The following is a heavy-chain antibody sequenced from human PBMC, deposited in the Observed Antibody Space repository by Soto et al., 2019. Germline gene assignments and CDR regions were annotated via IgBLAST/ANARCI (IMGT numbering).Heavy chain of an antibody. CDR3: AREEPASRHHDY. J-gene: IGHJ4*02. CDR2: VSHSGST. Sequence: QVQLQQWGAGLLKPSETLSLTCAVYGGSFSDYYWSWIRQTPEKGLEWIGEVSHSGSTTYNPSLKQRVTIAIDTSKNQFSLTLSSVTAADTAIYFCAREEPASRHHDYWGQGNLVTVSS. CDR1: GGSFSDYY. D-gene: IGHD1-26*01. V-gene: IGHV4-34*02.